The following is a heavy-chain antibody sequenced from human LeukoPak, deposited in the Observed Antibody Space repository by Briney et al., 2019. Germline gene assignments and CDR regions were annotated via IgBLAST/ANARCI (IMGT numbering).Heavy chain of an antibody. CDR3: ARDHLWGFCDSTSCHTNCYS. CDR2: FYTGGTA. D-gene: IGHD2-2*02. J-gene: IGHJ4*02. Sequence: PGGSLRLSCAASGFTVSSSYMSWVRQAPGKELEWVSVFYTGGTAYYADSVKGRFTISRDNSKNTLYLQMNSLRAEDTAVYFCARDHLWGFCDSTSCHTNCYSWGQGTLVTVSS. V-gene: IGHV3-53*01. CDR1: GFTVSSSY.